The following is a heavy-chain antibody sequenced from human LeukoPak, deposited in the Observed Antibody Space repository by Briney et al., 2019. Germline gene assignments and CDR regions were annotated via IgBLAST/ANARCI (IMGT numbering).Heavy chain of an antibody. V-gene: IGHV4-59*01. D-gene: IGHD3-16*01. CDR2: IYYSGST. CDR1: GVSISSYY. CDR3: ARFTPQGYGWGGYNRFDP. J-gene: IGHJ5*02. Sequence: SETLSLTCTVSGVSISSYYWNWIRQPPGQGLEWIGYIYYSGSTNYNPSLKSRVTISLDTSKNQFSLNLTSVTAADTAVYYCARFTPQGYGWGGYNRFDPWGQGTLVTVSS.